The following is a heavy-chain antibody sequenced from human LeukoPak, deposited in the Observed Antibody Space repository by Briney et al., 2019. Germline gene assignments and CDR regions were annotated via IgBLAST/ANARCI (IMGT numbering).Heavy chain of an antibody. CDR1: GGTFSSYT. V-gene: IGHV1-69*04. CDR3: ARETDFWSGHDYFDY. J-gene: IGHJ4*02. CDR2: IIPILGIA. Sequence: SVKVSCKASGGTFSSYTISWVRQAPGQGLEWMGRIIPILGIANYAQKFQGRVTITADKSTSTAYMELSSLRSEDTAVYYCARETDFWSGHDYFDYWGQGTLVTVSS. D-gene: IGHD3-3*01.